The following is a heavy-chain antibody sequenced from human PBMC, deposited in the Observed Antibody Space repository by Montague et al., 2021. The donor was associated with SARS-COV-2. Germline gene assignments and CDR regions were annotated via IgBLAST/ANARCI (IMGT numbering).Heavy chain of an antibody. J-gene: IGHJ6*02. Sequence: SLRLSCSASGFTFSDCYMTWIRQAPGKGLEWLSYISTRSTYTNYADSVKCRFTISRDDAKNSLYLQMNSLRAEDTAVYYCASFTMVRGAPGYGMDVWSQGTTVTVSS. V-gene: IGHV3-11*03. CDR1: GFTFSDCY. CDR3: ASFTMVRGAPGYGMDV. D-gene: IGHD3-10*01. CDR2: ISTRSTYT.